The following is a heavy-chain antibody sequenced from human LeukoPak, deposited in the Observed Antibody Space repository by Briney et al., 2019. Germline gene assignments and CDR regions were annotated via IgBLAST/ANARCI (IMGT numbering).Heavy chain of an antibody. CDR3: ARGGVWNPIKFDS. D-gene: IGHD6-13*01. J-gene: IGHJ4*02. V-gene: IGHV3-23*01. CDR2: ISGSAGST. CDR1: GFTFSSYA. Sequence: PGGSLRLSCAASGFTFSSYAMSWVRQAPGKGLEWVSAISGSAGSTYYADSVKGRFTISIDNSKNTLYLQMNSLRAEDTAVYYCARGGVWNPIKFDSWGQGTLVTVSS.